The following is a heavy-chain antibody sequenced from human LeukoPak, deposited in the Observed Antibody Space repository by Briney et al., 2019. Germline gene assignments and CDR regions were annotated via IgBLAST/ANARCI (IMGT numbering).Heavy chain of an antibody. J-gene: IGHJ4*02. D-gene: IGHD3-10*01. CDR2: INPNSGGT. CDR3: ARTITMVRGVLGC. CDR1: GYTFTGYY. V-gene: IGHV1-2*02. Sequence: ASVKVSCKASGYTFTGYYMHWVRPAPGQGLEWMGWINPNSGGTNYAQKFQGRVTMTRDTSISTAYMELSKLRSDDTAVYYCARTITMVRGVLGCWGQGTLVTVSS.